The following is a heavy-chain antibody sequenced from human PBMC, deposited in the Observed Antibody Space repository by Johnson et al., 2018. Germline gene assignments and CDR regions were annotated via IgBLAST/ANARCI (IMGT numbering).Heavy chain of an antibody. D-gene: IGHD2-8*02. CDR3: AAGTGSADFDY. CDR2: FKSKSNGGTI. CDR1: GLTFNKAW. V-gene: IGHV3-15*01. Sequence: VQLVESGGGLVTPGGSLRLACAAPGLTFNKAWMSWVRPAPGTGLEWVGRFKSKSNGGTIDYAAPVKGRFTISRDDSKNSPYLQMNSLKTEDTAMYYCAAGTGSADFDYWGQRTLVTVS. J-gene: IGHJ4*02.